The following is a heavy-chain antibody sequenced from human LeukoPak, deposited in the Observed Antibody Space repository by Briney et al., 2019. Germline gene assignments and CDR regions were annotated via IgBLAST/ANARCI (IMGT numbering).Heavy chain of an antibody. CDR3: ASGYGHRVDY. Sequence: GGSLRLSCAASGFTFTTYSMNWVRQAPGKGLQWVSSLSSSGSYIYYADSLKGRFTISRDNAKNSLYLQMNSLRAEDTAVYYCASGYGHRVDYWGQGTLVTVSS. CDR1: GFTFTTYS. CDR2: LSSSGSYI. J-gene: IGHJ4*02. D-gene: IGHD5-18*01. V-gene: IGHV3-21*01.